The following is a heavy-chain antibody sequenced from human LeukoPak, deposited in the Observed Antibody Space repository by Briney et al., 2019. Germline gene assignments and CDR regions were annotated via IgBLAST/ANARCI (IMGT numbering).Heavy chain of an antibody. CDR3: ARGVTAAAGSWFDP. V-gene: IGHV4-34*01. D-gene: IGHD6-13*01. CDR2: INHSGST. Sequence: PSETLSLTCAVYGGSFSGYYWSWIRQPPGKGLEWIGEINHSGSTNYNPSLKSRVTISVDTSKNQFSLKLSPVTAADTAVYYCARGVTAAAGSWFDPWGQGTLVTVSS. CDR1: GGSFSGYY. J-gene: IGHJ5*02.